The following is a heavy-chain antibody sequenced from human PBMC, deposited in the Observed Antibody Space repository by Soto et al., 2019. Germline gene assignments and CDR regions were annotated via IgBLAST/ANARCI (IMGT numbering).Heavy chain of an antibody. Sequence: QLQLQESGPGLVKPSETLSLTCTVSGGSISSSSYYWGWIRQPPGKGLEWIGSIYYSGSTYYNPSLKSRVTISVDTSKNQFSLKLSSVTAADTAVYYCERLDIGVYVSFGYWGQGTLVTVSS. CDR3: ERLDIGVYVSFGY. D-gene: IGHD4-17*01. CDR1: GGSISSSSYY. CDR2: IYYSGST. J-gene: IGHJ4*02. V-gene: IGHV4-39*01.